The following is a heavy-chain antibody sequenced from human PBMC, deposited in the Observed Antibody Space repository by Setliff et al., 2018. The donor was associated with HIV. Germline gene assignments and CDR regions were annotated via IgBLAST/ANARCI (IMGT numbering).Heavy chain of an antibody. CDR2: INSDGSST. CDR3: ARERGIAAASFDY. CDR1: GFTFSSYW. Sequence: GGSLRLSCVASGFTFSSYWMHWVRQAPGKGLVWVSHINSDGSSTYYADSVKGRFTISRDNSKNTLYLQMNSLRAEDTAVYYCARERGIAAASFDYWGQGTLVTVSS. D-gene: IGHD6-13*01. V-gene: IGHV3-74*01. J-gene: IGHJ4*02.